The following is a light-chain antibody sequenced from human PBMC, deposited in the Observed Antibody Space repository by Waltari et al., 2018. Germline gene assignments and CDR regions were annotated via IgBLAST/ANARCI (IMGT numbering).Light chain of an antibody. J-gene: IGKJ3*01. CDR2: AAS. CDR1: QSIDNY. CDR3: QLYGDSPLFT. V-gene: IGKV1-39*02. Sequence: DIQMTQSPSSLSASVGDRVSFTCRASQSIDNYLNWYQQKPGKAPKLVIYAASNLQSGVPSRFSGSGSGTDFTLTISPLQPEDFALYYCQLYGDSPLFTFGPGTKVDIK.